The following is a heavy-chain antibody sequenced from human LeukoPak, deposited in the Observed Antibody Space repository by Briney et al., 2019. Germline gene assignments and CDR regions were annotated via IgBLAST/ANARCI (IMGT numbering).Heavy chain of an antibody. CDR3: AKDRWAEYSYGTVFDY. J-gene: IGHJ4*02. CDR2: ISGSGGST. Sequence: GGSLRLSCAASGFTFSSYAMSWVPQAPGKGLEWVSAISGSGGSTYYADSVKGRFTISRDNSKNTLYLQMNSLRAEDTAVYYCAKDRWAEYSYGTVFDYWGQGTLVTVSS. D-gene: IGHD5-18*01. CDR1: GFTFSSYA. V-gene: IGHV3-23*01.